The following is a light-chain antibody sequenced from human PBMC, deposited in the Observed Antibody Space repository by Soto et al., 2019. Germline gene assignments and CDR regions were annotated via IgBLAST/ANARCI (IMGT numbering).Light chain of an antibody. CDR3: SSYTSSSTLV. CDR2: DVS. CDR1: SSDVGGYNY. V-gene: IGLV2-14*01. J-gene: IGLJ1*01. Sequence: QSALTQPDSVSGAPGQSITISCTGTSSDVGGYNYVSWYPQHPGKAPKLMIYDVSNRPSGVSNRFSGSKAGNTASLTISGRQAEDEADYYCSSYTSSSTLVFGTGTKLTVL.